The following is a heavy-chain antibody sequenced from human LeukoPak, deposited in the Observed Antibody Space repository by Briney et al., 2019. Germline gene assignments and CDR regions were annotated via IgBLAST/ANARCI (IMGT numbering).Heavy chain of an antibody. D-gene: IGHD3-22*01. V-gene: IGHV3-9*01. CDR1: GFTFDDYA. CDR2: INWNSGSI. CDR3: AKDGRYYKSSGQFHY. J-gene: IGHJ4*02. Sequence: GGSLRLSCAASGFTFDDYAMHWVRQAPGKGLEWVSGINWNSGSIGYADSVKGRFTISRDNAKNSLYLQMDSLRPEDTALYYCAKDGRYYKSSGQFHYWGQGTLVTVSS.